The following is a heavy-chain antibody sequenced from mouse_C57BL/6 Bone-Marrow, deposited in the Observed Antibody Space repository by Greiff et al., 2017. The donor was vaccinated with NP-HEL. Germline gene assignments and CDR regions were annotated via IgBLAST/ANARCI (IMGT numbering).Heavy chain of an antibody. CDR2: IDPNSGGT. D-gene: IGHD1-1*01. J-gene: IGHJ2*01. CDR3: ARYYYGSSSFDY. V-gene: IGHV1-72*01. CDR1: GYTFTSYL. Sequence: VQLQQSGAELVKPGASVKLSCKASGYTFTSYLMHWVKQRPGRGLEWIGRIDPNSGGTKYNEKFKSKATLTVDKPSSTAYMQLNSLASEDSAVYYCARYYYGSSSFDYWAGGTALTVSS.